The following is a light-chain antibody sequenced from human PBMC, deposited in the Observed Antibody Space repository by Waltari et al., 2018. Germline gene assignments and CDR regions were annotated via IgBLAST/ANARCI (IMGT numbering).Light chain of an antibody. J-gene: IGKJ2*01. CDR1: QSPVHSDGNTY. V-gene: IGKV2-30*02. Sequence: DVVRTQSPLFLPVTLGPPASMSCRSRQSPVHSDGNTYLNLFHQMPGRSSSRPIYKISRRESGVPDRVSGSGSGTDFTLKISRVDAEDVGVYYCMQGSHWPRTFGQGTKLEI. CDR3: MQGSHWPRT. CDR2: KIS.